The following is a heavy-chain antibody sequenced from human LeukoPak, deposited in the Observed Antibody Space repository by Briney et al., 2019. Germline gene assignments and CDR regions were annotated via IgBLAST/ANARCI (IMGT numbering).Heavy chain of an antibody. CDR2: IYYSGYT. V-gene: IGHV4-39*07. CDR3: ARSTPYYYDSALSLSYYFDY. J-gene: IGHJ4*02. D-gene: IGHD3-22*01. Sequence: SETLSLTCTVSGGSISNRSHFWGWIRQTPGKGLEWFGSIYYSGYTYYNPSLKSRVTISVDTSKNQFSLKLSSVTAADTAVYYCARSTPYYYDSALSLSYYFDYWGQGTLVTVSS. CDR1: GGSISNRSHF.